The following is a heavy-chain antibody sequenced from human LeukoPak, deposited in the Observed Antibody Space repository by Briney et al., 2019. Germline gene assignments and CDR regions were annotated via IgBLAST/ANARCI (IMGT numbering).Heavy chain of an antibody. CDR1: GFTFSSYA. CDR3: AKAWDSYDFWSGYHPFDY. J-gene: IGHJ4*02. V-gene: IGHV3-23*01. CDR2: ISSSGGST. Sequence: GGSLRLSCASSGFTFSSYAMSWVRQAPGKGLEWVSGISSSGGSTYYADSVKGRFTISRDNSKNTLYLQMNSLRAEDTAVYYCAKAWDSYDFWSGYHPFDYWGQGTLVTVSS. D-gene: IGHD3-3*01.